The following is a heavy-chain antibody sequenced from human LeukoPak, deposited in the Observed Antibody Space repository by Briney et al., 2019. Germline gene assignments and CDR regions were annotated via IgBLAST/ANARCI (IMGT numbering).Heavy chain of an antibody. V-gene: IGHV3-21*01. CDR1: GFTFSSYS. D-gene: IGHD6-6*01. Sequence: GGSLRLSCAASGFTFSSYSMNWVRQAPGKGLEWVSSISSSSSYIYYADSVKGRFTISRDNAKNSLYLQMNSLRAEDTAVYYCAKERQYSSPNYFDYWGQGTLVTVSS. CDR3: AKERQYSSPNYFDY. J-gene: IGHJ4*02. CDR2: ISSSSSYI.